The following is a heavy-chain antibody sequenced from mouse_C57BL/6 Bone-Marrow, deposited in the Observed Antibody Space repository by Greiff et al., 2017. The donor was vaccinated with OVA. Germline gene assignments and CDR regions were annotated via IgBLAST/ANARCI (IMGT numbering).Heavy chain of an antibody. Sequence: VQLQQSGPELVKPGASVKISCKASGYAFSSSWMNWVKQRPGKGLEWIGRIYPGDGDTNYNGKFKGKATLTADKSSSTAYMKLSSLTSEDSAVYFCARYDYNLCDWGQGTTLTVSS. CDR2: IYPGDGDT. J-gene: IGHJ2*01. CDR3: ARYDYNLCD. CDR1: GYAFSSSW. V-gene: IGHV1-82*01. D-gene: IGHD2-4*01.